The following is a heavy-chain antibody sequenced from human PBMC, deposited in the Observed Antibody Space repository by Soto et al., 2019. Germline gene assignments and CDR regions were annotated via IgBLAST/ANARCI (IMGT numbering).Heavy chain of an antibody. J-gene: IGHJ4*02. CDR3: ARSGGSGSSFDY. D-gene: IGHD3-10*01. Sequence: EVQLVESGGGLVKPGGSLRLSCAASGFTFSSYSMNWVRQAPGKGLEWVSSISSSSSYIYYADSVKGRFTISRDNAKNSLYLQMNRLRAEDTAVYYCARSGGSGSSFDYWGQGTLVTVSS. CDR1: GFTFSSYS. CDR2: ISSSSSYI. V-gene: IGHV3-21*01.